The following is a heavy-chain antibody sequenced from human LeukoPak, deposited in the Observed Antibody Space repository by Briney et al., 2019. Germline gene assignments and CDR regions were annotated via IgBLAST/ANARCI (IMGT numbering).Heavy chain of an antibody. Sequence: GGSLRLSCEASGFTFSTHGMHWVRQAPGKGPERVARIRYDGSIQYYADSVRGRFIISRDNSKNTLYLQMNSLRPEDTAVYYCSKRAGDYSFYYYYMDVWGNGTTVTISS. J-gene: IGHJ6*03. CDR1: GFTFSTHG. V-gene: IGHV3-30*02. CDR3: SKRAGDYSFYYYYMDV. D-gene: IGHD2-15*01. CDR2: IRYDGSIQ.